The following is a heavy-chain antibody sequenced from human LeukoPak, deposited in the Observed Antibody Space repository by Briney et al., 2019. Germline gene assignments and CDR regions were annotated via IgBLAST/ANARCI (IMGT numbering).Heavy chain of an antibody. V-gene: IGHV4-39*07. D-gene: IGHD2-15*01. CDR3: ARRAAGAFGI. CDR2: IYYSGSV. Sequence: SETLSLTCTVSGGSISSSSYYWGWIRQPPGKGLEWIGSIYYSGSVYYRPSLKSRVTISVDTSKNQFSLKLSSVTAADTAVYYCARRAAGAFGIWGQGTMVTLSS. CDR1: GGSISSSSYY. J-gene: IGHJ3*02.